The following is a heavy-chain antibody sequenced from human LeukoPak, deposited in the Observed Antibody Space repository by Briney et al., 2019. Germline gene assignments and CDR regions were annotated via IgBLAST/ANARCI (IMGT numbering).Heavy chain of an antibody. CDR3: AKAIHSSSSGVVDY. Sequence: GGSLRLSCAASEFTFSNYAMHWVRQAPGKGLEWVTFIRYDGSNKYYAESVKGRFTISRDNSKNTLYLQMSSLRAEDTAVYYCAKAIHSSSSGVVDYWGQGTLVTVPS. J-gene: IGHJ4*02. CDR1: EFTFSNYA. D-gene: IGHD6-6*01. CDR2: IRYDGSNK. V-gene: IGHV3-30*02.